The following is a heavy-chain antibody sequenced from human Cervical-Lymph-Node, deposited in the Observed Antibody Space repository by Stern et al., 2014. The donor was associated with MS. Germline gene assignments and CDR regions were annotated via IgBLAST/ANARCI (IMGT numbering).Heavy chain of an antibody. Sequence: EVQLLQSGPEVKRPGESLKISCPASGYTFTSYWLGWVRQMPGKGLEWIAIIFPGGSDIRSSPSFQGQVTISADKSSSTAYLQWNNLKASDTAIYYCARQRYFDYWGQGTLVTVSS. CDR1: GYTFTSYW. J-gene: IGHJ4*02. V-gene: IGHV5-51*01. CDR3: ARQRYFDY. CDR2: IFPGGSDI.